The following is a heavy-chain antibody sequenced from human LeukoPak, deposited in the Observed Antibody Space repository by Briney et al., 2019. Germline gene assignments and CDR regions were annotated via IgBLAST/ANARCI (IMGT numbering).Heavy chain of an antibody. D-gene: IGHD3-10*01. CDR1: GGSISSGGYY. CDR2: IYYSGST. CDR3: ARWGIWFGELLSPYSSDNWFDP. Sequence: SETLSLTCTVSGGSISSGGYYWSWIRQHPGKGLEWIGYIYYSGSTYYNPSLKSRVTISVDTSKNQFSLKLSSVTAADTAVYYCARWGIWFGELLSPYSSDNWFDPWGQGTLVTVSS. J-gene: IGHJ5*02. V-gene: IGHV4-31*03.